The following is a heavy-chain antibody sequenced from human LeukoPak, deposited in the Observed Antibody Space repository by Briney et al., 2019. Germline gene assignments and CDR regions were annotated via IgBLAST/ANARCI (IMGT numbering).Heavy chain of an antibody. CDR1: GYSIRSGYH. CDR2: IYQSGST. J-gene: IGHJ1*01. V-gene: IGHV4-38-2*02. Sequence: SETLSLTCSVSGYSIRSGYHWAWIRQSPGKGLEWLGSIYQSGSTYDNPSLKSRVTISVDTSKNQFSLKLSSVTAADTAVYYCARGPRYFQHWGQGTLVTVSS. CDR3: ARGPRYFQH.